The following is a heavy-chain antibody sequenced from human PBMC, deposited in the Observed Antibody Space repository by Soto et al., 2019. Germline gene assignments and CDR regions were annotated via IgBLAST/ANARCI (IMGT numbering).Heavy chain of an antibody. V-gene: IGHV3-30-3*01. CDR1: GFTFSSHS. Sequence: QVQLVESGGGVVQPGRSLRLSCAASGFTFSSHSIQWVRQAPGKGLEWVAVISYDGSIKYYADSVKGRFTISRDNSKNTAYLQMNSLRAEDTAVFYCAREWSTSGDRDYGGQGTLVIVSS. J-gene: IGHJ4*02. D-gene: IGHD3-10*01. CDR2: ISYDGSIK. CDR3: AREWSTSGDRDY.